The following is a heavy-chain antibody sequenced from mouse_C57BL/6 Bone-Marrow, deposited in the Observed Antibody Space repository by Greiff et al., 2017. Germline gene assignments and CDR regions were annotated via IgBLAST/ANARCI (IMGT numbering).Heavy chain of an antibody. CDR1: GFNFSDFY. J-gene: IGHJ3*01. Sequence: EVKVVESGGGLVQSGRSLRISCATSGFNFSDFYMEWVRQATGKGLEGIAASRNKANDYTTEYSASVKGRFIVSRDTAHSFLYLQMNALRAEDTAIYYCAREGQLRLPPYWGQGTLVTVSA. V-gene: IGHV7-1*01. D-gene: IGHD3-2*02. CDR3: AREGQLRLPPY. CDR2: SRNKANDYTT.